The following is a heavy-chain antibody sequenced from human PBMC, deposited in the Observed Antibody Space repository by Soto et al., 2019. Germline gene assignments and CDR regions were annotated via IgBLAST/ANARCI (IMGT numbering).Heavy chain of an antibody. CDR3: ARWFTYGNFDYFDY. J-gene: IGHJ4*02. Sequence: GGSLRLSCAASGFTFSSYWMHWFRQAPGKGLVWVSRINSGGGTTTYADSVKGRFTISRDNAKNTLYLQMNGLRTEDTAVYYCARWFTYGNFDYFDYWGQGTQVTVSS. CDR1: GFTFSSYW. V-gene: IGHV3-74*01. CDR2: INSGGGTT. D-gene: IGHD3-10*01.